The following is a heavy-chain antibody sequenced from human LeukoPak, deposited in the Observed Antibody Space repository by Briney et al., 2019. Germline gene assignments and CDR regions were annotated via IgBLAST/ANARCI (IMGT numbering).Heavy chain of an antibody. CDR2: ISSSSSYI. CDR3: ARDGGGYDGNY. CDR1: GFTFSSYS. D-gene: IGHD5-12*01. J-gene: IGHJ4*02. Sequence: GGSLRLSCAASGFTFSSYSMNWVRQAPGKGLEWVSSISSSSSYIYYADSVKGRFTISRDNAKNSLYLQMSSLRAEDTAVYYCARDGGGYDGNYWGQGTLVTVSS. V-gene: IGHV3-21*01.